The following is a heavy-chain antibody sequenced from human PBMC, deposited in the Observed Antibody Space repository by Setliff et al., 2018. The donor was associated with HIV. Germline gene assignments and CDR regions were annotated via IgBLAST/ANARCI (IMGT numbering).Heavy chain of an antibody. CDR1: GGPFTNHG. D-gene: IGHD7-27*01. V-gene: IGHV4-59*05. J-gene: IGHJ2*01. Sequence: SETLSLTCAAYGGPFTNHGWNWIRQSPGKGLEWIGSMSYSGSAYYNPSLKSRVTLSVDTSKSQFSLRLSSVTAADTAVYYCARSLGITYFDLWGRGTLVTVSS. CDR2: MSYSGSA. CDR3: ARSLGITYFDL.